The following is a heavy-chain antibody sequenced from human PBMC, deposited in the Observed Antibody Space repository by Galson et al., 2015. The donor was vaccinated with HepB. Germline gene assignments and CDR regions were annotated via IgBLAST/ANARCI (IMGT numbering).Heavy chain of an antibody. Sequence: SLRLSCAASGFTFSSYAMHWVRQAPGKGLEWVAVISYDGSDKYYADSVKGRFTISRDNSKNTLYLQMNSLRAEDTAVYYCAKKGRDSSGYYYDYWGQGTLVTVSS. CDR2: ISYDGSDK. V-gene: IGHV3-30*04. CDR1: GFTFSSYA. D-gene: IGHD3-22*01. J-gene: IGHJ4*02. CDR3: AKKGRDSSGYYYDY.